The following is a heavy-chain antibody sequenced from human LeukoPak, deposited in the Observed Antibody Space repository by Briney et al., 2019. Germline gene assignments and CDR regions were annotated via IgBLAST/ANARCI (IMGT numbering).Heavy chain of an antibody. Sequence: ASVKVSCKASGYSFIGYYMHWVRQAPGQGLEWMGWINPNSGDTGYAQKFQGRVTMTRDTSISTAYMELSRLRSDDTAVYYCARAGLTDIVVVPAAIPGDYWGQGTLVTVSS. CDR1: GYSFIGYY. J-gene: IGHJ4*02. CDR3: ARAGLTDIVVVPAAIPGDY. V-gene: IGHV1-2*02. CDR2: INPNSGDT. D-gene: IGHD2-2*02.